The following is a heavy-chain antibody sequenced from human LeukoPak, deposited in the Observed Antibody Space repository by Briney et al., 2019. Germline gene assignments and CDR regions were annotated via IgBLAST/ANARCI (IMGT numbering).Heavy chain of an antibody. D-gene: IGHD2-15*01. J-gene: IGHJ4*02. V-gene: IGHV3-7*04. CDR1: GFTFSSYW. CDR2: IKQDGSEK. Sequence: GGSLRLSCAASGFTFSSYWISWVRQAPGKGLEWVANIKQDGSEKYYVDSVKGRFTISRDNAKNSLYLQMNSLRAEDTAVYYCARGRLLPGDYWGQGTLVTVSS. CDR3: ARGRLLPGDY.